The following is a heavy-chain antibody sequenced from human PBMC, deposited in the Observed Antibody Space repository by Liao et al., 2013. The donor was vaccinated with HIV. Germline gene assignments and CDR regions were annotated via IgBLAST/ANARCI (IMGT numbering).Heavy chain of an antibody. Sequence: QVQLQQWGAGLLKPSETLSLTCAVYGGSFSGYDWSWIRQPPGKGLEWIGEINHSGSTNYNPSLKSRVTISVDTSKNQFSLKLSSVTAADTAVYYCARGRSSSWVRSWYFDLWGRGTLVTVSS. CDR3: ARGRSSSWVRSWYFDL. V-gene: IGHV4-34*01. CDR1: GGSFSGYD. J-gene: IGHJ2*01. CDR2: INHSGST. D-gene: IGHD6-13*01.